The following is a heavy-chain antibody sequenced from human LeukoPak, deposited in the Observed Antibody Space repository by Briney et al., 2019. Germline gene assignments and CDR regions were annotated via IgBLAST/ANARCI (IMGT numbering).Heavy chain of an antibody. D-gene: IGHD4-23*01. Sequence: SVKVSCKASGGTFSSYAISWVRQAPGQGLEWMGRIIPIFGTANYAQKFQGRVTITTDESTSTAYMELSSLRSEDTAVYYCARDVFHSGVTHNSFDYWGQGTLVTVSS. CDR1: GGTFSSYA. CDR2: IIPIFGTA. J-gene: IGHJ4*02. V-gene: IGHV1-69*05. CDR3: ARDVFHSGVTHNSFDY.